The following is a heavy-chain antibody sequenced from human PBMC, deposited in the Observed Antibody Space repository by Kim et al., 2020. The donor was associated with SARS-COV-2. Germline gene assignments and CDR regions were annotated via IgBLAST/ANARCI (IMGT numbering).Heavy chain of an antibody. V-gene: IGHV4-59*03. D-gene: IGHD6-13*01. CDR1: GGSISSYY. J-gene: IGHJ2*01. CDR2: IYYNGST. CDR3: ATTAATGRDWYIDL. Sequence: SETLSLTCTVSGGSISSYYWGWIRQPPGKGLEWIGYIYYNGSTNYNPSLKSRVTISADTSKNQFSLKVSSVTAAETAVYWCATTAATGRDWYIDLWGRGTLVTVSS.